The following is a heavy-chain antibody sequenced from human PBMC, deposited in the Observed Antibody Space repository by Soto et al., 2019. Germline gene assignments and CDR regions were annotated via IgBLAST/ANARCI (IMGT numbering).Heavy chain of an antibody. Sequence: GGSLILSWAASGFTFSSYCMHWVRQAPGKGLEWVAVISYDGSNKYYADSVKGRFTISRDNSKNTLFLQMNSLRAEDTAVYYCAKRTSYNSGPFDYWGQGTLVTVSS. CDR3: AKRTSYNSGPFDY. J-gene: IGHJ4*02. D-gene: IGHD3-22*01. CDR2: ISYDGSNK. V-gene: IGHV3-30*18. CDR1: GFTFSSYC.